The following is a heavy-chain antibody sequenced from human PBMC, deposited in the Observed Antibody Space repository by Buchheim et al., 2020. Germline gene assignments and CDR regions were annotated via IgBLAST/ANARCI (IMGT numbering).Heavy chain of an antibody. CDR2: ISYDGSNK. Sequence: QVQLVESGGGVVQPGRSLRLSCAASGFTFSSYGMHWVRQAPGKGLEWVAVISYDGSNKYYADSVKGRFTISRDNSKNTLYLQMNSLRAEDTAVYYCAKDGGRPEIYDSSGYYRLVNYIHPIDYWGQGTL. CDR3: AKDGGRPEIYDSSGYYRLVNYIHPIDY. V-gene: IGHV3-30*18. D-gene: IGHD3-22*01. J-gene: IGHJ4*02. CDR1: GFTFSSYG.